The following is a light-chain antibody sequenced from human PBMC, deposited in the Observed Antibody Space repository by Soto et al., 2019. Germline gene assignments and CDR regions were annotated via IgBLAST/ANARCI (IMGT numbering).Light chain of an antibody. CDR3: QKSDNIPYT. CDR1: QTIGTY. J-gene: IGKJ2*01. CDR2: AAS. Sequence: DIQMTQSPSSLSASVGDRVTITCRASQTIGTYLHWYQQKPGKAPKPLIYAASNLQSGVASRFSGSGSATDFPLTISSLQPEDFATYYCQKSDNIPYTFGQGNKLEF. V-gene: IGKV1-39*01.